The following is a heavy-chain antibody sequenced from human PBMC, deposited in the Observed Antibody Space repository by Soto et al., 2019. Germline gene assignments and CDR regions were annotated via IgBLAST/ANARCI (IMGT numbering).Heavy chain of an antibody. D-gene: IGHD6-19*01. CDR3: AMLGGWSGGSSGMDV. CDR1: GLIFSDYH. Sequence: EVQLVESGGGLVQPGGSLRLSCAASGLIFSDYHMDWVRQAPGKGLEWVGRIRRKANSYTTEYAASVKGRFTISRDDSKRSLYLQTNSLKSEDTAVYYCAMLGGWSGGSSGMDVWGQGTTVTVSS. V-gene: IGHV3-72*01. J-gene: IGHJ6*02. CDR2: IRRKANSYTT.